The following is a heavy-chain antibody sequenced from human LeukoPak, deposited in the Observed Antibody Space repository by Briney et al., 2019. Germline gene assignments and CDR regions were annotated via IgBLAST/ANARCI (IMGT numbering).Heavy chain of an antibody. J-gene: IGHJ4*02. CDR1: GFTFSSYG. D-gene: IGHD7-27*01. CDR3: AYDGPDWGSYFDY. V-gene: IGHV3-30*18. Sequence: GRSLRLSCAASGFTFSSYGMHWVRQAPGKGLEWVAVISYDGSNKYYADSVKGRFTISRDNSKNTLYLQINSLRAEDTAVYYCAYDGPDWGSYFDYWGQGILVTVSS. CDR2: ISYDGSNK.